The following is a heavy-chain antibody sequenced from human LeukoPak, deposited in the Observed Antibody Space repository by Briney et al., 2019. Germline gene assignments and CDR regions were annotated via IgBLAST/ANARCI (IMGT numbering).Heavy chain of an antibody. J-gene: IGHJ4*02. Sequence: SETLPLTCTVSGGSISSSSYYWGWIRQPPGKGLEWIGSIYYTGSTYYNPSLKSRVTISVDTSKNQFSLKLNSVTAADTAVYYCARQNYDSSGYYSDFDYWGQGTLVTVSS. CDR1: GGSISSSSYY. CDR3: ARQNYDSSGYYSDFDY. D-gene: IGHD3-22*01. V-gene: IGHV4-39*01. CDR2: IYYTGST.